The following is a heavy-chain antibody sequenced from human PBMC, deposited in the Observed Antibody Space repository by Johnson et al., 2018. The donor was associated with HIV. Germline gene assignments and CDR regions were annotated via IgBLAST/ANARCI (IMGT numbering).Heavy chain of an antibody. CDR3: ARGWGCGVDCYSGFDAFYI. D-gene: IGHD2-21*01. CDR1: GFTFSSYA. V-gene: IGHV3-30-3*01. J-gene: IGHJ3*02. Sequence: QVQVVESGGGVVQPGMSLRVSCAASGFTFSSYAMHWVRQAPGRGLEGVAVMSYDGINKYYADSVKGRFIISRDNSKNTLYLQMNSLTTEDTAAYYCARGWGCGVDCYSGFDAFYIWGQGTMVTVS. CDR2: MSYDGINK.